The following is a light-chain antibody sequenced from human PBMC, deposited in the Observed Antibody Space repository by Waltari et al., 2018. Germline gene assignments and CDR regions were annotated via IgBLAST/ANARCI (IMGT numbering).Light chain of an antibody. CDR2: DND. CDR3: ATWEGSQRV. V-gene: IGLV1-44*01. CDR1: NFNIGSNS. J-gene: IGLJ1*01. Sequence: QSVVTQPPSASGTPGQRVTISCSGSNFNIGSNSVYWFQQLPGAAPKLLMYDNDPQPSGVPDRFSASKSGTSASLAISALQSGDEADYYCATWEGSQRVFGTGTKVTVL.